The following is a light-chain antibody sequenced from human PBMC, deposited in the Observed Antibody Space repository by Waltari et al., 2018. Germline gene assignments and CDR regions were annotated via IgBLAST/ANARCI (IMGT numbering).Light chain of an antibody. CDR3: AAWDDSLNAHWV. Sequence: QSVLTQPPSASGTPGQRVTISCSGSNSNIGSNTVNWYQQLPGTAPKLLIYSNNQRPSGVPDRFSGSKSGTSASLAISGLQSEDEADYYCAAWDDSLNAHWVFGGGTKLTVL. CDR2: SNN. CDR1: NSNIGSNT. J-gene: IGLJ3*02. V-gene: IGLV1-44*01.